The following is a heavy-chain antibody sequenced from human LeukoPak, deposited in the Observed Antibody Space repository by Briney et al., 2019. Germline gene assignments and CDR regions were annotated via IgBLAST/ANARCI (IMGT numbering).Heavy chain of an antibody. CDR3: ARTYYDILTGYNPYFDY. CDR1: GFTFNTYT. D-gene: IGHD3-9*01. J-gene: IGHJ4*02. CDR2: ITASSTAI. V-gene: IGHV3-21*01. Sequence: GGSLRLSCAASGFTFNTYTMNWVRQAPGKGLEWVSSITASSTAIYSADSVKGRFTISRDNAKNFLYLQMSSLRAEDTAVYYCARTYYDILTGYNPYFDYWGQGILVTVSS.